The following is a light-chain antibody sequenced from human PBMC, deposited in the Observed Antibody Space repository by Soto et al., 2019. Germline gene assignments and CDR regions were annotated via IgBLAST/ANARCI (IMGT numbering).Light chain of an antibody. CDR2: GAS. J-gene: IGKJ4*01. CDR3: QQYNNWPLA. CDR1: QSVSSN. Sequence: EIVMTQSPATLSVSPGERATLSCRASQSVSSNLAWYQQKPGQAPRLLIYGASIRATGIPARFSGSGSGTVFTLSISSLQPEDFAVYYGQQYNNWPLAFSGGTKVEIK. V-gene: IGKV3D-15*01.